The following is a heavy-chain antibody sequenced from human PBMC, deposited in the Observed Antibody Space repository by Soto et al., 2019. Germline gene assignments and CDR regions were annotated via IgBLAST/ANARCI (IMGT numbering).Heavy chain of an antibody. CDR2: IKQDGSEK. Sequence: EVQLVESGGGLVQPGGSLRLSCAASGFTFSSYWMSWVRQAPGKGLEWVANIKQDGSEKYYVDSVKGRFTISRDNAKNSLYLQMNSLRAEDTAVYYCARVKGDYDFWRYFDYWGQGTLVTVSS. D-gene: IGHD3-3*01. J-gene: IGHJ4*02. V-gene: IGHV3-7*01. CDR1: GFTFSSYW. CDR3: ARVKGDYDFWRYFDY.